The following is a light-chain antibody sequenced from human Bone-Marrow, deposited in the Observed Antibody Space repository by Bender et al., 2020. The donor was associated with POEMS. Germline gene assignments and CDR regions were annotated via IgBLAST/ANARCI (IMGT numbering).Light chain of an antibody. V-gene: IGLV2-14*03. CDR2: DDY. CDR1: SSDVGGYNY. J-gene: IGLJ3*02. CDR3: ISYTTSNTLV. Sequence: QSALTQPSSVSGSPGQSITISCTGTSSDVGGYNYVSWYQQHSGKAPKLIIYDDYTPPSGVSTLFSGSESDNTASMTISGLQAEDKANYYCISYTTSNTLVLGGGTKLPVL.